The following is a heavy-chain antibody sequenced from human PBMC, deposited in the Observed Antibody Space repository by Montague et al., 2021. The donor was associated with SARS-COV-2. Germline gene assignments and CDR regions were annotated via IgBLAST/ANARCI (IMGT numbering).Heavy chain of an antibody. CDR2: IHHTGNT. D-gene: IGHD3-22*01. CDR1: GASVTSTNW. J-gene: IGHJ4*02. Sequence: SETLSLTCGVSGASVTSTNWWSWVRQPTGKGLEWIGEIHHTGNTNYSSSLKSRVYILLDKSKNQLSLRLNSVTAADTAVYYCAGPKEGSGYYGPFDYWGQGILVTVSS. CDR3: AGPKEGSGYYGPFDY. V-gene: IGHV4-4*02.